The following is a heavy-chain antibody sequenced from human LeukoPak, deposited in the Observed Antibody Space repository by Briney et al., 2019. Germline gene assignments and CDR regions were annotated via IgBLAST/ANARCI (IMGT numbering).Heavy chain of an antibody. CDR1: GFTFSDYY. Sequence: GGSLRLSCAASGFTFSDYYMTWIRQAPGKGLEWVSYISISGSTIYYADSVKGRFTISRDNAKNSLYLQMNSLRAEDTAVYYCARDYCSSTSCYDAFDIWGQGTMVTVSS. CDR2: ISISGSTI. J-gene: IGHJ3*02. D-gene: IGHD2-2*01. V-gene: IGHV3-11*01. CDR3: ARDYCSSTSCYDAFDI.